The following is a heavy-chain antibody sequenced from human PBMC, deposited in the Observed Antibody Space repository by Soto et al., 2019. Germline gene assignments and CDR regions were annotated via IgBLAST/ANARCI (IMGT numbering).Heavy chain of an antibody. V-gene: IGHV3-33*01. J-gene: IGHJ4*02. CDR1: GFNLSSYG. D-gene: IGHD3-10*01. Sequence: VQLVESGGGVVQPGRSLRLSCAASGFNLSSYGMHWVRQAPGMGLEWVAVIWYDGSNKYYADSMKGRFTISRDNSKNTVYLQMNSLRVEDTALYYCARDLYGSGIFTPYFFDYWGQGALVTVSS. CDR2: IWYDGSNK. CDR3: ARDLYGSGIFTPYFFDY.